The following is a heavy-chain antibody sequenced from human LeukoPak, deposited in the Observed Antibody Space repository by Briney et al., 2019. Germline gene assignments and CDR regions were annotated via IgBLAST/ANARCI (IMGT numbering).Heavy chain of an antibody. V-gene: IGHV1-69*01. CDR2: IIPIFGTA. D-gene: IGHD5-24*01. CDR3: ARNHPVEMATITPAYYFDY. J-gene: IGHJ4*02. Sequence: SVTVSCKASGGTFSSYAISWVRQAPGQGLEWMGGIIPIFGTANYAQKFQGRVTITADESTSTAYMELSSLRSEDTAVYYCARNHPVEMATITPAYYFDYWGQGTLVTVSS. CDR1: GGTFSSYA.